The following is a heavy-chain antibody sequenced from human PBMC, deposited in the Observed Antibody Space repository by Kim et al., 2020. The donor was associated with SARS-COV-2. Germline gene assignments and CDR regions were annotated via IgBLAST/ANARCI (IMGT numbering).Heavy chain of an antibody. J-gene: IGHJ3*02. CDR2: IGTAGDT. CDR1: GFTFSSYD. V-gene: IGHV3-13*01. D-gene: IGHD6-13*01. Sequence: GGSLRLSCAASGFTFSSYDMHWVRQATGKGLEWVSAIGTAGDTYYPGSVKGRFTISRENAKNSLYLQMNSLRAGDTAVYYCARGLGSSWFNTDAFDIWGQGTMVTVSS. CDR3: ARGLGSSWFNTDAFDI.